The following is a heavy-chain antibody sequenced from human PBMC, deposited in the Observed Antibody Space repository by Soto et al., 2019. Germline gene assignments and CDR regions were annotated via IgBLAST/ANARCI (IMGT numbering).Heavy chain of an antibody. V-gene: IGHV2-5*01. CDR1: GFSIKTGGVG. D-gene: IGHD4-17*01. CDR2: IYWNDDK. Sequence: QITLKESGPTLVKPTQTLTLTCTFSGFSIKTGGVGVGWIRQPPGKALEWLALIYWNDDKRYNPFLKSRLTITKDTSKNQVVLIMTNMFPVDTATYYCAHRGYGDYPRDNWFDPWGQGTLVTVSS. CDR3: AHRGYGDYPRDNWFDP. J-gene: IGHJ5*02.